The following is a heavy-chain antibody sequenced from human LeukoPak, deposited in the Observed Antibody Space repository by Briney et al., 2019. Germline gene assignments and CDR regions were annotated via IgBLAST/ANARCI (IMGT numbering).Heavy chain of an antibody. CDR1: GFTFSSYA. D-gene: IGHD3-22*01. V-gene: IGHV3-23*01. CDR2: ISGSGGST. J-gene: IGHJ4*02. CDR3: ARVASDSRGYYHSDY. Sequence: GGSLRLSCAASGFTFSSYAMSWVRQAPGKGLEWVSAISGSGGSTYYADSVKGRFTISRDNSKNTLYLQMNSLRAEDTAVYYCARVASDSRGYYHSDYWGQGTLVTVSS.